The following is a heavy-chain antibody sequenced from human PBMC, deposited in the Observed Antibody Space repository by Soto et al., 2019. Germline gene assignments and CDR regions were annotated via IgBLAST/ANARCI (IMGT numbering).Heavy chain of an antibody. J-gene: IGHJ4*02. V-gene: IGHV3-23*05. CDR3: AKDFTPDSRWDIDY. Sequence: PGGSLRLSCATSGFIFSTYTINWFRQAPGRGLEWVSSIYGNGRSTFYSASVKGRFTITRDISGNTVYLQMSSLRAEDTAIYYCAKDFTPDSRWDIDYWGRGSLVTVSS. CDR2: IYGNGRST. CDR1: GFIFSTYT. D-gene: IGHD1-26*01.